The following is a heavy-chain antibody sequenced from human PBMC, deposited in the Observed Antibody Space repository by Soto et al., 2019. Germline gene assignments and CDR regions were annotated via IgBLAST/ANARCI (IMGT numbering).Heavy chain of an antibody. Sequence: PAETLSLTCSCSGDALNSGNHYWSWIRQVPGKGLEWIGHIYVTGAVDYTPSLRDRITISQDTSERQLSLNLRLVTAADTAVYYCARLRMATNSDEWFDPWGQGTLVTVSS. CDR1: GDALNSGNHY. CDR3: ARLRMATNSDEWFDP. V-gene: IGHV4-31*03. J-gene: IGHJ5*02. D-gene: IGHD5-12*01. CDR2: IYVTGAV.